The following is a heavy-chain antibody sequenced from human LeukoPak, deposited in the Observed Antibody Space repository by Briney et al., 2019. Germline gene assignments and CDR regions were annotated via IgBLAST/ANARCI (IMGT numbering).Heavy chain of an antibody. CDR2: ISGSGGST. J-gene: IGHJ4*02. Sequence: GGSLRLSCAASGFTFSSYAMSWVRQAPGKGLEWVSAISGSGGSTYYADSVKGRFTISRDNSKNTLYLRMNSLRAEDTAVYYCAKRGVDTAMATSDRVYYFDYWGQGTLVTVSS. CDR1: GFTFSSYA. V-gene: IGHV3-23*01. CDR3: AKRGVDTAMATSDRVYYFDY. D-gene: IGHD5-18*01.